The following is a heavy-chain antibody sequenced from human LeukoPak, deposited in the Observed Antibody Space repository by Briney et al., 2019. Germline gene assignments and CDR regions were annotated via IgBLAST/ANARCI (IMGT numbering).Heavy chain of an antibody. J-gene: IGHJ6*03. D-gene: IGHD3-10*01. CDR3: ARDSRGLWFGGYYYYMDV. CDR2: IKQDGSEK. Sequence: GGSLRLSCAASGFTFSSYWMSWVRQAPGKGLEWVANIKQDGSEKYYVDSVKGRFTISRDNAKNSLYLQMNSLRAEDTAVYYCARDSRGLWFGGYYYYMDVWGKGTTVTVSS. CDR1: GFTFSSYW. V-gene: IGHV3-7*01.